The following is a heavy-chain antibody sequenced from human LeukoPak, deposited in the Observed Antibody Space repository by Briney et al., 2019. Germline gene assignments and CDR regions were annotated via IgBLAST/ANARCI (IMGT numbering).Heavy chain of an antibody. Sequence: ASVKVSCKASEYTFTSYDINWVRQATGQGLEWMGRISVYNGHTTYAQNFQGRVTMTTETSTSTAYLEVRSLRSDDTARYYCARISVVVPTGIVGSYFNYMDVWGEGTTVTVSS. D-gene: IGHD2-2*01. CDR1: EYTFTSYD. CDR2: ISVYNGHT. J-gene: IGHJ6*03. CDR3: ARISVVVPTGIVGSYFNYMDV. V-gene: IGHV1-18*01.